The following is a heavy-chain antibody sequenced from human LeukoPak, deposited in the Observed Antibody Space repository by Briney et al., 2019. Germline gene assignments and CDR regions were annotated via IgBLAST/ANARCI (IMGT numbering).Heavy chain of an antibody. D-gene: IGHD5-24*01. CDR3: TRVGYIDEGIDY. V-gene: IGHV3-7*04. CDR2: IKQDGSKK. Sequence: GGSLRLSCAASGFTFSDYWMTWVRQAPGKGLEWVANIKQDGSKKSYVDSVKGRFTISRDNAKNSLYLQMNSLRAEDTAIYYCTRVGYIDEGIDYWGQGTLVTVSS. J-gene: IGHJ4*02. CDR1: GFTFSDYW.